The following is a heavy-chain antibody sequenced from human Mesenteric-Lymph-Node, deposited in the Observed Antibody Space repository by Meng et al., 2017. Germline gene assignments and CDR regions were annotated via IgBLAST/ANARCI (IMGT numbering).Heavy chain of an antibody. J-gene: IGHJ4*02. D-gene: IGHD2-15*01. Sequence: GGSLRLSCAASGFTFSDYWLHWARQAPGKGLVRVSRINIDGSNKASADSVQCRFTISRDNAKNTQYLQMNSLRADDTSVYYCVKDRYVCGGGGCYSDYFDNCGQGILVVASS. CDR2: INIDGSNK. V-gene: IGHV3-74*01. CDR1: GFTFSDYW. CDR3: VKDRYVCGGGGCYSDYFDN.